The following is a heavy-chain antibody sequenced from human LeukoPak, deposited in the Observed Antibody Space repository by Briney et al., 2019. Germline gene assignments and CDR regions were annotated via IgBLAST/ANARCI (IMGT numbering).Heavy chain of an antibody. CDR1: GYTFTGYY. Sequence: EASVKVSCEASGYTFTGYYMHWVRQAPGQGLEWMGWINPNSGGTNYAQKFQGRVTMTRDTSISTAYMELSRLRSDDTAVYYCARVDTAMDYYYYYGMDVWGQGTTVTVSS. CDR3: ARVDTAMDYYYYYGMDV. CDR2: INPNSGGT. V-gene: IGHV1-2*02. D-gene: IGHD5-18*01. J-gene: IGHJ6*02.